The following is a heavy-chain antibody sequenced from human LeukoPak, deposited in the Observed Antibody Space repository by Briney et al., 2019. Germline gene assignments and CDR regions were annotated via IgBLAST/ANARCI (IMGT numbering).Heavy chain of an antibody. CDR1: GFNVSRNY. CDR3: ARGRVRGDFDY. D-gene: IGHD3-10*01. V-gene: IGHV3-53*04. J-gene: IGHJ4*02. CDR2: IYAGAQT. Sequence: GGSLRLSCAASGFNVSRNYMSWVRQAPGKGLEWVSVIYAGAQTYYADTVRGRFTISRHISKNTLYLQMNSLRAEDTAVYYCARGRVRGDFDYWGQGTLVTVSS.